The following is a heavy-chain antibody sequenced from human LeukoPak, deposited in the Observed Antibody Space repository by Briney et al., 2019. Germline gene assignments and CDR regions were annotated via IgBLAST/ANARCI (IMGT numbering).Heavy chain of an antibody. J-gene: IGHJ5*02. CDR2: ISYGGSNK. CDR1: GFTFSNYA. D-gene: IGHD3-10*01. V-gene: IGHV3-30*04. CDR3: AKDYSKTSYYGSGTYYRPNWFDP. Sequence: GGSLRLSCVASGFTFSNYAMHWVRQAPGKGLEWVAVISYGGSNKYYADSVKGRFTISRDNSKNTLYLQMNSLRPDDTAVYYCAKDYSKTSYYGSGTYYRPNWFDPWGQGTLVTVSS.